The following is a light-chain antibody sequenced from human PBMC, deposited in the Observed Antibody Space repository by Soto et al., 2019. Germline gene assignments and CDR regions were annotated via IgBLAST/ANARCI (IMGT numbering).Light chain of an antibody. J-gene: IGKJ4*01. V-gene: IGKV3-20*01. CDR3: QQYGSSPPLT. Sequence: EIVLTQSPGTLSLSPGERATLSCRASQSVSSSYLAWYQQKPGQAPRLLIYGASSRATGIPDRFSGSGSGTDFNLTISRMEPADFAVYYCQQYGSSPPLTFGGGTKVEIK. CDR2: GAS. CDR1: QSVSSSY.